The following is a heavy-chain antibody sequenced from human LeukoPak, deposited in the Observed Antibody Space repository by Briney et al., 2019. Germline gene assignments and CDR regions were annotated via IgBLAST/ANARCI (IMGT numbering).Heavy chain of an antibody. Sequence: SEALSLTCTVSGGSISSYYWSWIRQPPRKGLEWIGYIYYSGSTNYNPSLKSRVTISVDTSKNQFSLKLSSVTAADTAVYYCARRANDYGAYYFDYWGQGTLVTVSS. CDR3: ARRANDYGAYYFDY. V-gene: IGHV4-59*08. CDR1: GGSISSYY. CDR2: IYYSGST. D-gene: IGHD4-17*01. J-gene: IGHJ4*02.